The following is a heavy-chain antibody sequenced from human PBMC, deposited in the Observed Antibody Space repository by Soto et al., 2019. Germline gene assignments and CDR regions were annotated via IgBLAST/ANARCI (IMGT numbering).Heavy chain of an antibody. Sequence: PSETLSLTCTVSGGSISSGDYYWSWIRQPPGKGLEWIGYIYYSGSTYNNPSLKSRVSISIDTSKNQFSLKLTSVTAADTAVYYCARDRASFWSSPAPNYGMDVWGQGATVTVSS. CDR2: IYYSGST. CDR3: ARDRASFWSSPAPNYGMDV. V-gene: IGHV4-30-4*01. J-gene: IGHJ6*02. D-gene: IGHD3-3*01. CDR1: GGSISSGDYY.